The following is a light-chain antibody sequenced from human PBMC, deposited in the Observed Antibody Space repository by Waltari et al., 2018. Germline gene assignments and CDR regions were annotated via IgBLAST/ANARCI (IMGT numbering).Light chain of an antibody. CDR2: GAS. Sequence: EIVLTQSPGTLSSAPGERATLPCRASQSVSRSVAWYQQKPGQAPRLLIYGASSRATGVPDRISGSGSGTDFSLTISRLEPEDFAVYYCQHYVRLPVSFGQGTKVEIK. CDR3: QHYVRLPVS. CDR1: QSVSRS. V-gene: IGKV3-20*01. J-gene: IGKJ1*01.